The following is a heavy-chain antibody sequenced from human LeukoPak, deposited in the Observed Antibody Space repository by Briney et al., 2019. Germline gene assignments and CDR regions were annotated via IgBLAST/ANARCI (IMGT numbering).Heavy chain of an antibody. J-gene: IGHJ4*02. Sequence: ASVKVSCKASGYTFTSYDINWVRQATGQGLEWMGWMNPNSGNTGYAQKFQGRVTMTRNTSISTAYMELSSLRSEDTAVYYCARHYSSSSWIDYWGQGTLATVSS. CDR3: ARHYSSSSWIDY. V-gene: IGHV1-8*01. CDR2: MNPNSGNT. D-gene: IGHD6-6*01. CDR1: GYTFTSYD.